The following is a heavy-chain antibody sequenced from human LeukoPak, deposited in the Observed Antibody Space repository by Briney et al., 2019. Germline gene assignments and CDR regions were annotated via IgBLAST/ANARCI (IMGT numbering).Heavy chain of an antibody. CDR2: IKSDGSST. Sequence: LPGGSLRLSCAASGFTFSNYWMHWVRQAPGKGPVWVSRIKSDGSSTRFADSVQGRFTISRDNGKNTLYLQMNSLRAEDTAVYYCARDGSLYGELDYWGQGTLVTVSS. J-gene: IGHJ4*02. V-gene: IGHV3-74*01. CDR3: ARDGSLYGELDY. CDR1: GFTFSNYW. D-gene: IGHD4-17*01.